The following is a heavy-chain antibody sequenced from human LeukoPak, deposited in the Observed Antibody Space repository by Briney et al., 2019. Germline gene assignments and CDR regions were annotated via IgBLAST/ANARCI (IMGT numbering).Heavy chain of an antibody. CDR2: IYYSGST. V-gene: IGHV4-59*12. J-gene: IGHJ6*03. D-gene: IGHD3-10*01. CDR1: GGSISSYY. CDR3: ARDHVEGYYGSGSYYNVNYYYYYMDV. Sequence: PSETLSLTCTVSGGSISSYYWSWIRQPPGKGLEWIGYIYYSGSTNYNPSLKSRVTISVDTSKNQFSLKLSSVTAADTAVYYCARDHVEGYYGSGSYYNVNYYYYYMDVWGKGTTVTISS.